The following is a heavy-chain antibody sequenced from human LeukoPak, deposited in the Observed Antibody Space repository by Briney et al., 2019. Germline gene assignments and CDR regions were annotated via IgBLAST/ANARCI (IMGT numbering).Heavy chain of an antibody. D-gene: IGHD2-15*01. J-gene: IGHJ4*02. CDR1: GFTFSSYS. Sequence: GGSLRLSCTASGFTFSSYSMNWVRQAPGKGLEWVSSITSSSSYIYYADSVKGRFTISRDNAKNSLDLQMNSLRAEDTAVYYCAINPTAGCSGGSCPLDYWGQGTLVTVSS. V-gene: IGHV3-21*01. CDR3: AINPTAGCSGGSCPLDY. CDR2: ITSSSSYI.